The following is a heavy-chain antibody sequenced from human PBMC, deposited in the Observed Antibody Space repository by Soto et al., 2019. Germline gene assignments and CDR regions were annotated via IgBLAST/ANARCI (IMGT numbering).Heavy chain of an antibody. V-gene: IGHV4-39*01. Sequence: ASETLSLTCTVSGGSISSSSYYWGWMRPHPGQGLEWIGSINHSGSAFHNPSLKTRVTISVDTSKGQFSLNLSSVTAADTAMYYCARGINGSPAHGFDPWGQGTLVTVSS. J-gene: IGHJ5*02. CDR2: INHSGSA. CDR3: ARGINGSPAHGFDP. D-gene: IGHD2-8*01. CDR1: GGSISSSSYY.